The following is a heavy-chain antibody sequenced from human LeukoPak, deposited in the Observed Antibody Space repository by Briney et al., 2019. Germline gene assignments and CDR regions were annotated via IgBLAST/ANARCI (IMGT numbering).Heavy chain of an antibody. Sequence: GEYLKISCKGSGYSFTSYWIGWVRQMPGKGLEWMGIIYPGDSDTRYSPSFQGQVTISADKSISTAYLQWSSLKASDTAMYYCARHAITMVRGGSAFDIWGQGTMVTVSS. CDR2: IYPGDSDT. D-gene: IGHD3-10*01. V-gene: IGHV5-51*01. CDR3: ARHAITMVRGGSAFDI. J-gene: IGHJ3*02. CDR1: GYSFTSYW.